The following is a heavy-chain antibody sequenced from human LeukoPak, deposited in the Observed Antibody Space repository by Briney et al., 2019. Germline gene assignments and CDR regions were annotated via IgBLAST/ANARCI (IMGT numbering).Heavy chain of an antibody. J-gene: IGHJ4*02. Sequence: GGSLRLSCAASEFTFSTYAMSWVRQAPGKGLEWVSGISGDGGITYYADSVKGRFTVSRDNSKNTLYLQMNSLRTEDTAVYYCARGRRYDVLSGYVDFWGQGTLVTVSS. CDR3: ARGRRYDVLSGYVDF. CDR1: EFTFSTYA. CDR2: ISGDGGIT. V-gene: IGHV3-23*01. D-gene: IGHD3-3*01.